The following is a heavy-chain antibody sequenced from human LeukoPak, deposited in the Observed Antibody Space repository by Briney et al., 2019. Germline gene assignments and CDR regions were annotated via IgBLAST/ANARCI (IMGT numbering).Heavy chain of an antibody. CDR3: ARDDALVATGSFDY. D-gene: IGHD5-12*01. CDR1: GYTFSGYG. Sequence: ASAKVSCKASGYTFSGYGINWVRQAPGQGLEWMGWISDYNGNTNYAQKLQGRVTMTTDTSTSTAYMELRSLRSDDTAVYYCARDDALVATGSFDYWGQGTLVTVSS. V-gene: IGHV1-18*01. CDR2: ISDYNGNT. J-gene: IGHJ4*02.